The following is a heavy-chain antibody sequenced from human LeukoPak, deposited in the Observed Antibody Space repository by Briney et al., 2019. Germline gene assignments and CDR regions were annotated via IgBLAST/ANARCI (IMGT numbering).Heavy chain of an antibody. CDR2: INHSGST. J-gene: IGHJ5*02. D-gene: IGHD2-2*01. CDR3: ARGRRWDIVVVPAAITVRNWFDP. V-gene: IGHV4-34*01. Sequence: PSETLSLTCAVYGGSFSGYYWSWIRQPPGKGPEWIGEINHSGSTNYNPSLKSRVTISVDTSKNQFSLKLSSVTAADTAVYYCARGRRWDIVVVPAAITVRNWFDPWGQGTLVTVSS. CDR1: GGSFSGYY.